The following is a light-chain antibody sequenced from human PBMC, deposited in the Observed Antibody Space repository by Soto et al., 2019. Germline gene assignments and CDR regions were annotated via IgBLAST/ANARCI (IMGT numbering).Light chain of an antibody. Sequence: QSAPTQPASVSGSPGQSITISCTGTSSDVGGYNYVSWYQQHPGKAPKLMIYEVSNRPSGVSNRFSGSKSGNTASLTISGLQAEDEADYYCISYTSSSTPVVFGGGTKLTVL. CDR2: EVS. CDR1: SSDVGGYNY. CDR3: ISYTSSSTPVV. V-gene: IGLV2-14*01. J-gene: IGLJ2*01.